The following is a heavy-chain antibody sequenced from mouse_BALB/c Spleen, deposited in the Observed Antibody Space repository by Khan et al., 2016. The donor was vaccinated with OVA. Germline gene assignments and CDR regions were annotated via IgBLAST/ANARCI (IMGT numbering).Heavy chain of an antibody. D-gene: IGHD1-1*01. V-gene: IGHV1S137*01. Sequence: QVQLQQSGTDLVRPGVSVKISCKGSGYTFTEYAMNWVKESHEKSLEWIGVISTNYGDARYNQKFKGKATMTVDKSSNTAYLELARLTSDDSAIYYCARDGSRSLFAYWGQGTLVTVSA. CDR2: ISTNYGDA. CDR1: GYTFTEYA. CDR3: ARDGSRSLFAY. J-gene: IGHJ3*01.